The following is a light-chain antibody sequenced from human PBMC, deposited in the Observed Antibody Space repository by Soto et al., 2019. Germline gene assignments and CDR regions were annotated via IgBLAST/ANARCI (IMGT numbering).Light chain of an antibody. CDR2: DAS. CDR3: QQYGNPPP. Sequence: DIQMTQSPSSLSASVGDRVTITCQASQDISNYLNWYQQKPGKAPKLLIYDASNLETGVPSRFSGSGSGTDFTFTISSLQPEDIATYYCQQYGNPPPFGQGTKVEIK. J-gene: IGKJ1*01. CDR1: QDISNY. V-gene: IGKV1-33*01.